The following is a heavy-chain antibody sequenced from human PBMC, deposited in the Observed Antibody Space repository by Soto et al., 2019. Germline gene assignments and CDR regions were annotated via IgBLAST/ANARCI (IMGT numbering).Heavy chain of an antibody. Sequence: VQLVESGGGLVQPGGSLRLSCAASGFTFSSYGMHWVRQAPGKGLEWVAVIWYDGSNKYYADSVKGRFTISRDNSKNTLYPQMNSLRAEDTAVYYCARALGYCSSTSCYIIYYGMDVWGQGTTVTVSS. J-gene: IGHJ6*02. CDR1: GFTFSSYG. CDR3: ARALGYCSSTSCYIIYYGMDV. D-gene: IGHD2-2*02. CDR2: IWYDGSNK. V-gene: IGHV3-33*08.